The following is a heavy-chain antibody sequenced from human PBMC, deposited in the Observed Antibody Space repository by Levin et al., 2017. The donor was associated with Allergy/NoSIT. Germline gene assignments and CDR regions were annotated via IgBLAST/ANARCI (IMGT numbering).Heavy chain of an antibody. CDR2: MNANT. Sequence: GASVKVSCKASGYTFTSYDINWVRQATGQGPEWMGWMNANTGYAHQFQGRVTMTRNTSISTAYMELSRLTSEDTAVYYCVGGGSSASMYGMDFWGQGTTVTVSS. CDR1: GYTFTSYD. J-gene: IGHJ6*02. D-gene: IGHD2-2*01. CDR3: VGGGSSASMYGMDF. V-gene: IGHV1-8*01.